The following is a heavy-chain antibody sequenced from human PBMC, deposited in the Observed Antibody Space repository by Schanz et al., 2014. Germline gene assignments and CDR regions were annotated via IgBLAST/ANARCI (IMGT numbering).Heavy chain of an antibody. CDR2: ISAYNGKT. Sequence: QVQLVQSGAEVKEPGASVKVSCKASGYTFSTYGICWVRQAPGQGLEWMGWISAYNGKTNYAQKLQGRVTMTTDTSTSTAYMELRSLRSDDTAVYYCARRADYDGSGSYLFGNWFDPWGQGTLVTVSS. CDR1: GYTFSTYG. D-gene: IGHD3-10*01. CDR3: ARRADYDGSGSYLFGNWFDP. V-gene: IGHV1-18*04. J-gene: IGHJ5*02.